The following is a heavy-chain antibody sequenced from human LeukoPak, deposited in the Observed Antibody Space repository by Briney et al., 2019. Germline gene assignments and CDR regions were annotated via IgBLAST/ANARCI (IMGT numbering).Heavy chain of an antibody. V-gene: IGHV3-15*01. J-gene: IGHJ4*02. D-gene: IGHD5-18*01. CDR1: GFTFSNAW. CDR2: IKSKTDGGTT. CDR3: YTLRDFDY. Sequence: PGGSLRLSCAASGFTFSNAWMSWVRQAPGKGLEWVGRIKSKTDGGTTDYAAPVKGRLTISRDHSRNTLYLQMDPLKSGDTGVYDGYTLRDFDYWGKGTVV.